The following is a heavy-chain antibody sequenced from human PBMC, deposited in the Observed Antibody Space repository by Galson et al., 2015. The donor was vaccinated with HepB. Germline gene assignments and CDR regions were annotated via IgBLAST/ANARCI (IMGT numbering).Heavy chain of an antibody. D-gene: IGHD1-26*01. CDR1: GFTFSSYS. J-gene: IGHJ5*02. CDR3: ARGRRQWELLGVYWFDP. CDR2: ISSSSSYI. Sequence: SLRLSCAASGFTFSSYSMNWVRQAPGKGLEWVSSISSSSSYIYYADSVKGRFTISRDNTKNSLYLQMNSLRAEDTAVYYCARGRRQWELLGVYWFDPWGQGTLVTVSS. V-gene: IGHV3-21*01.